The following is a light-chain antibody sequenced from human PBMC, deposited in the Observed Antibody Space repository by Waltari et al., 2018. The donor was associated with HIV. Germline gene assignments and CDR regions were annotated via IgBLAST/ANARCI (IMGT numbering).Light chain of an antibody. CDR2: DVD. V-gene: IGLV2-14*03. CDR1: SNDMSTYIF. CDR3: SSYTTTNTVV. J-gene: IGLJ2*01. Sequence: QPALTQLASVSGSPGQSITSSCSGTSNDMSTYIFVFWYQKHPDKAPKLLIYDVDTRPSGVPRRFSGSKSGDTASLTISAIQADDEADYFCSSYTTTNTVVFGGGTKVSVL.